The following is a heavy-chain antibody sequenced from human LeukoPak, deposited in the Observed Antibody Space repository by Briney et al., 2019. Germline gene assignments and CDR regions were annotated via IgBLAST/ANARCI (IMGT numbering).Heavy chain of an antibody. D-gene: IGHD3-3*01. V-gene: IGHV4-59*01. CDR3: ANSIGVVTNFDY. J-gene: IGHJ4*02. Sequence: SETLSLTCTVSGGSISSYYWSWIRQPPGKGLEWIGYIYYSGSTNYNPSLKSRVTISVDTSKNQFSLKLSSVTAADTAVYYCANSIGVVTNFDYWGQGTLVTVSS. CDR1: GGSISSYY. CDR2: IYYSGST.